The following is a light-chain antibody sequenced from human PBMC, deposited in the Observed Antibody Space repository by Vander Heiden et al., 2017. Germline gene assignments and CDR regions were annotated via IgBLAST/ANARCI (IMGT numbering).Light chain of an antibody. CDR3: LQDSSYPYT. CDR2: NAF. CDR1: QGIGND. J-gene: IGKJ2*01. V-gene: IGKV1-6*01. Sequence: SVSITCRASQGIGNDLGWYQMKPGKAPKLLIYNAFSLQSGVPSRFGGSKSGTEFTLTISRLQPEDFATYYCLQDSSYPYTFGQGTKLEIK.